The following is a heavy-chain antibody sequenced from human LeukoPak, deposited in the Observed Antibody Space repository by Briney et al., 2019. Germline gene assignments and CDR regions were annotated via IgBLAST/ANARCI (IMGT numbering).Heavy chain of an antibody. CDR3: ARDSQYCGGDCYSDY. J-gene: IGHJ4*02. Sequence: GGSLRLSCAASGFTFSDYHMSWIRQAPGKGLEWVSYISSSSSYTNYADSVKGRFTISRDNAKNSLYLQMNSLRAEDTAVYYCARDSQYCGGDCYSDYWGQGTLVTVSS. D-gene: IGHD2-21*02. CDR2: ISSSSSYT. V-gene: IGHV3-11*05. CDR1: GFTFSDYH.